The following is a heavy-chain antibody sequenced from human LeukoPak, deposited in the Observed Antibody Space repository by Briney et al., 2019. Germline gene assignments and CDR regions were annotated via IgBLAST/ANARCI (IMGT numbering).Heavy chain of an antibody. Sequence: SETLSLTCSVYGGSFNDYDWSWVRQAPGRGLQWIGEINESGATNCDPSLKSRITMSIDTSKNQFSLKLSSVTAADTAVYYCARASAVVAASFSGYYYYMDVWGKGTTVTVSS. CDR2: INESGAT. D-gene: IGHD2-15*01. V-gene: IGHV4-34*10. CDR1: GGSFNDYD. J-gene: IGHJ6*03. CDR3: ARASAVVAASFSGYYYYMDV.